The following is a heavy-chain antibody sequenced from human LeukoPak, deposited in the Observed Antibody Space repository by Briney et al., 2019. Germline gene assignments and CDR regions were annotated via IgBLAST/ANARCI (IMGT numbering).Heavy chain of an antibody. CDR3: ARYSGYDDFDY. CDR2: IIPILGIA. Sequence: PVKVSCKASGGTFSSYAISWVRQAPGQGLEWMGRIIPILGIANYAQKFQGRVTITADKSTSTAYMELSSLRSEDTAVYYCARYSGYDDFDYWGQGTLVTVSS. V-gene: IGHV1-69*04. CDR1: GGTFSSYA. J-gene: IGHJ4*02. D-gene: IGHD5-12*01.